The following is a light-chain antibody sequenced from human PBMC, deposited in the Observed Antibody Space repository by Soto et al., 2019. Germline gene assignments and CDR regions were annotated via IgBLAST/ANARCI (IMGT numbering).Light chain of an antibody. CDR2: EVS. CDR1: SSDVGCYNH. Sequence: QSALTQPPSVSGSPGQSVTISCTGTSSDVGCYNHVSWYQQPPGTAPKLMIYEVSNRPSGVPDRFSGSKSGNTASLTISGLQAEDEADYYCSLYPGSSTYVFGAGTKVTVL. CDR3: SLYPGSSTYV. V-gene: IGLV2-18*01. J-gene: IGLJ1*01.